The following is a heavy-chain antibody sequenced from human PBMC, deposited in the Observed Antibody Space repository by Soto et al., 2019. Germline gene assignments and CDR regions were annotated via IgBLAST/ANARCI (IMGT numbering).Heavy chain of an antibody. D-gene: IGHD2-2*01. Sequence: SGPTLLHPTQTHSLTCTFSGLSLSPRGMCGSWVRQPPGKAPEWLARIDWDDDKFYSTSLKTRLTTSKDTSKNQVFLTMTNMDPVDTATYYCARIPSYCVSTSCYEDGMDVWGQGTTVTVSS. V-gene: IGHV2-70*17. CDR3: ARIPSYCVSTSCYEDGMDV. CDR1: GLSLSPRGMC. CDR2: IDWDDDK. J-gene: IGHJ6*02.